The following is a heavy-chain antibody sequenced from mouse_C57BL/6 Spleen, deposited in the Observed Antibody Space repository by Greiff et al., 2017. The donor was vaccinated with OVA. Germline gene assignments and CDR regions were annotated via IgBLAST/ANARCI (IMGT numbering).Heavy chain of an antibody. D-gene: IGHD1-2*01. J-gene: IGHJ2*01. CDR1: GYTFTDYE. Sequence: VQLQQSGAELVRPGASVTLSCKASGYTFTDYEMHWVKQTPVHGLEWIGAIDPETGGTAYNQKFKGKAILTADKSSSTAYMELRSLTSEDSAVYYCTRFGGGYYGDWGQGTTLTVSS. CDR2: IDPETGGT. V-gene: IGHV1-15*01. CDR3: TRFGGGYYGD.